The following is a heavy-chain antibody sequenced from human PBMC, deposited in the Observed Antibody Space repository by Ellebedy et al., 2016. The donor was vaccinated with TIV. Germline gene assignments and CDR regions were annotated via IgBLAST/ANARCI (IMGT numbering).Heavy chain of an antibody. CDR3: ARGGGKWLQIDF. V-gene: IGHV4-59*01. J-gene: IGHJ4*02. CDR2: MFYSGTT. D-gene: IGHD5-24*01. CDR1: GGSISSYV. Sequence: SETLSLTXTVSGGSISSYVWSWIRQPPGKGLEWVGDMFYSGTTNYNPSLKSRATMSLDTSTNQFSLKLTSVTAADTAVYYCARGGGKWLQIDFWGQGVLVTVSS.